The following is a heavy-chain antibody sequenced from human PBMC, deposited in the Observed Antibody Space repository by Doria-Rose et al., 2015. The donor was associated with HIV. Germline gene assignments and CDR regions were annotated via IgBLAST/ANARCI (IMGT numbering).Heavy chain of an antibody. V-gene: IGHV2-26*01. CDR3: ARIKSSRWYHKYYFDF. J-gene: IGHJ4*02. Sequence: QITLKESGPVLVKPTETLTLTCTVSGVSLSSPGMGVGWIRQPPGKALEWLANIFSDDDRSYKTSLKSRLTISRGTSKSQVDLTMTDMNPVDTATYYCARIKSSRWYHKYYFDFWGQGTLVIVSA. CDR2: IFSDDDR. CDR1: GVSLSSPGMG. D-gene: IGHD6-13*01.